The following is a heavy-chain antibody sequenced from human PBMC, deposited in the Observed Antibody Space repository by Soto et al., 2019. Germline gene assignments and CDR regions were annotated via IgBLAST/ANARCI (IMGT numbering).Heavy chain of an antibody. CDR1: GGSISSGGYY. CDR3: ARDRSGLERDRYGMDV. CDR2: IYYSGST. Sequence: QVQLQESGPGLVKPSQTLSLTCTVSGGSISSGGYYWSWIRQHPGKGLEWIGYIYYSGSTYYNPSLKSRGTISVDTSKNQFSLKLSSVTAADTAVYYCARDRSGLERDRYGMDVWGQGTTVTVSS. D-gene: IGHD1-1*01. V-gene: IGHV4-31*03. J-gene: IGHJ6*02.